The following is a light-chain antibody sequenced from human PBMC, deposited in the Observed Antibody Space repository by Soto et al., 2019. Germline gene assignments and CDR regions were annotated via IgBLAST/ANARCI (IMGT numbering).Light chain of an antibody. Sequence: QSALTQPASVSGSPGQSITISCTGTSSDVGGYNYVSWYQQHPGKAPKLMIYDVDTRPSGVSNRFSGSKSGNTASLTISGLQAEDEADYYCSSYTSSSTPVVFGGGTKLTVL. V-gene: IGLV2-14*01. J-gene: IGLJ2*01. CDR1: SSDVGGYNY. CDR2: DVD. CDR3: SSYTSSSTPVV.